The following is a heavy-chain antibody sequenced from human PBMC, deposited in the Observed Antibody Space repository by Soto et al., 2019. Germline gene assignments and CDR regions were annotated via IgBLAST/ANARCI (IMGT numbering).Heavy chain of an antibody. CDR2: FDPSDSYT. Sequence: GESLRISCKGSGYSFTSYWISWVRQMPGKGLEWMGRFDPSDSYTNYSPSFQGHVTISADKSISTAYLQWSSLKASDTAMYYCARLGCSSTSCYAYYYYGMDVWGQGTTVTVSS. V-gene: IGHV5-10-1*01. CDR1: GYSFTSYW. D-gene: IGHD2-2*01. J-gene: IGHJ6*02. CDR3: ARLGCSSTSCYAYYYYGMDV.